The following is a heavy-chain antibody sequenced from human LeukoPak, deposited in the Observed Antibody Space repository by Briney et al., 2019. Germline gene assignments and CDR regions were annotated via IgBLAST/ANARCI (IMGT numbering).Heavy chain of an antibody. CDR2: ISYSGNT. V-gene: IGHV4-59*08. D-gene: IGHD4-23*01. Sequence: SETLSLTCHVSGASNKNYYCSWIRQPPGERLEWIGYISYSGNTRYNPSLRSRVTMSVDTSSDQFSLKLSSVTAADTAVYYCARHMTTVVNYGMDVWGQGTTVTVSS. CDR1: GASNKNYY. J-gene: IGHJ6*02. CDR3: ARHMTTVVNYGMDV.